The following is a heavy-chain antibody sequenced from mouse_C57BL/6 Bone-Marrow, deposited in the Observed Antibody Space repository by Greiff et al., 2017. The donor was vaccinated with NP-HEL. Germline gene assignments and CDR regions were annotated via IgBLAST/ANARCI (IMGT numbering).Heavy chain of an antibody. V-gene: IGHV1-59*01. J-gene: IGHJ2*01. D-gene: IGHD1-1*01. CDR2: IDPSDSYT. Sequence: QVQLQQPGAELVRPGTSVKLSCKASGYTFTSYWMHWVKQRPGPGLEWIGVIDPSDSYTNYNQKFTGKATLTVDTSSSTAYMQLSSLTSEDSAVYYCLVYYYGSSYVDDYWGQGTTLTVSS. CDR1: GYTFTSYW. CDR3: LVYYYGSSYVDDY.